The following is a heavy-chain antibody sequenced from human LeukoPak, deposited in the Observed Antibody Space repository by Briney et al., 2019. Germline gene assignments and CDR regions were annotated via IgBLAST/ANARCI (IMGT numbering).Heavy chain of an antibody. J-gene: IGHJ4*02. CDR1: GYTFTSYD. CDR2: MNLNSGNT. D-gene: IGHD6-13*01. V-gene: IGHV1-8*01. CDR3: ARGRQQLGKRKYYFDY. Sequence: GASVKVSCKASGYTFTSYDINWVRQATGQGLEWMGWMNLNSGNTGYAQRFQGRVTMTRNTSISTAYMELSSLRSEDTAVYYCARGRQQLGKRKYYFDYWGQGTLVTVSS.